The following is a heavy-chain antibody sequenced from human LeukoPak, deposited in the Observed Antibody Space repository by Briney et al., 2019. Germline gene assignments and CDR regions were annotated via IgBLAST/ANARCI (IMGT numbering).Heavy chain of an antibody. CDR3: ARDQVSSGYYDSD. Sequence: ASVKVSCKASGGTFSSYAISWVRQAPGQGLEWMGRIIPILVIANYAQKFKGRVTINADKDTSTAYMELSSLRSEDTAVYYCARDQVSSGYYDSDWGQGTLVTVSS. D-gene: IGHD3-22*01. CDR1: GGTFSSYA. CDR2: IIPILVIA. J-gene: IGHJ4*02. V-gene: IGHV1-69*04.